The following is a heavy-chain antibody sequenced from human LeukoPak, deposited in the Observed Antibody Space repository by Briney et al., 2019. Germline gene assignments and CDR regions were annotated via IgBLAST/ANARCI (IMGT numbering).Heavy chain of an antibody. CDR2: ISYDGSNK. Sequence: GGSLRLSCAASGFIFTSNGFHWVRQAPGKGLEWVAVISYDGSNKYYADSVKGRFTISRDNSKNTLYLQMNSLRAEDTAVYYCARDYYNAMVAFVGVYWGEETLVTVSS. CDR3: ARDYYNAMVAFVGVY. V-gene: IGHV3-30*19. CDR1: GFIFTSNG. J-gene: IGHJ4*02. D-gene: IGHD5-18*01.